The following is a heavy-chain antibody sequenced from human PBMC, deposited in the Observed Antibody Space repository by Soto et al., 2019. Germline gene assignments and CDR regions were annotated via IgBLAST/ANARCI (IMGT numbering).Heavy chain of an antibody. D-gene: IGHD6-13*01. Sequence: GASVKVSCKASGYTFTSYGISWVRQAPGQGLEWMGWISAYNGNTNYAQELQGRVTMTTDTSTSTAYMELRSLRSDDTAVYYCAREGQQLPLYYYYGMDVWGQGTTVTVSS. CDR3: AREGQQLPLYYYYGMDV. J-gene: IGHJ6*02. CDR2: ISAYNGNT. CDR1: GYTFTSYG. V-gene: IGHV1-18*01.